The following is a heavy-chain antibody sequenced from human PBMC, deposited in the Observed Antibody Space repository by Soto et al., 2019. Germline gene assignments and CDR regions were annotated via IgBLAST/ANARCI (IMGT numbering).Heavy chain of an antibody. CDR1: GGSISSYY. Sequence: SETLSLTCTVSGGSISSYYWSWIRQPPGKGLEWIGYIYYSGSTNYNPSLKSRVTISVDTSKNQFSLKLSSVTAADTAVYYCARKSGGTGVWFDPWGQGTLVTVSS. CDR2: IYYSGST. J-gene: IGHJ5*02. V-gene: IGHV4-59*01. D-gene: IGHD1-1*01. CDR3: ARKSGGTGVWFDP.